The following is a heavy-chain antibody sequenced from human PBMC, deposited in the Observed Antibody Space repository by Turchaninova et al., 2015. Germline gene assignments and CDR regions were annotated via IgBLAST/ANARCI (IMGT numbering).Heavy chain of an antibody. V-gene: IGHV4-30-4*01. J-gene: IGHJ6*02. Sequence: QVQLQESGPGLVKLSQTLSLTGTGSGGSISRGDYYWNWRRQPPGKGLEWSGYIYYSGSTYYNPTLKRRVTISVDTSKNQFSLKLSSVTAADTAVYYCAREGYSSSWRTYYYGMDVWGQGTTVTVSS. D-gene: IGHD6-13*01. CDR1: GGSISRGDYY. CDR2: IYYSGST. CDR3: AREGYSSSWRTYYYGMDV.